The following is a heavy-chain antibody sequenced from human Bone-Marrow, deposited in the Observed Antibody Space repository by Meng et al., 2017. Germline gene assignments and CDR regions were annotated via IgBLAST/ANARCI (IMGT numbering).Heavy chain of an antibody. CDR2: ISSSSSYI. D-gene: IGHD3-9*01. CDR3: ARDAILELPDAFDI. Sequence: GGSLRLSCAASGFTFSSYEMNWVRQAPGKGLEWVSSISSSSSYIYYADSVKGRFTISRDNAKNSLYLQMNSLRAEDTAVYYCARDAILELPDAFDIWGQGTMVTVSS. CDR1: GFTFSSYE. V-gene: IGHV3-21*01. J-gene: IGHJ3*02.